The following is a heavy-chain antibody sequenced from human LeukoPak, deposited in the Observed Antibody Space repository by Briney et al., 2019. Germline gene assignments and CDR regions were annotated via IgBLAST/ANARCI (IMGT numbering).Heavy chain of an antibody. V-gene: IGHV1-8*01. CDR1: GYTFTSYD. Sequence: ASVKVSCKASGYTFTSYDINWVRQATGQGLEWMGWMNPNRGNTGYAQKFQGRVTMTRNTSISTAYMELSSLRSEDTAVYYCAREVPAASDAFDIWGQGTMVTVSS. CDR2: MNPNRGNT. CDR3: AREVPAASDAFDI. D-gene: IGHD2-2*01. J-gene: IGHJ3*02.